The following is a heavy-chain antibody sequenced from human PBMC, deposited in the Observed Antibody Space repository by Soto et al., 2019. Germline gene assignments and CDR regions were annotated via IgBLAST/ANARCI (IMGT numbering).Heavy chain of an antibody. J-gene: IGHJ5*02. Sequence: ASVKVSCKASGYTFTSYGISWVRQAPGQGLEWMGWISAYNGNTNYAQKLQGRVTMTTDTSTSTAYMELRSLRSDDTAVYYCARIVGYCSGGSCYSDNWFDPWGQGTLVTVSS. CDR1: GYTFTSYG. CDR2: ISAYNGNT. CDR3: ARIVGYCSGGSCYSDNWFDP. V-gene: IGHV1-18*01. D-gene: IGHD2-15*01.